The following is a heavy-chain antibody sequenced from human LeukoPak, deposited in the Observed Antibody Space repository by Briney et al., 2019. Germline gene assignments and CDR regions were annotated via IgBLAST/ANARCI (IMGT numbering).Heavy chain of an antibody. CDR1: GYTFTGYY. J-gene: IGHJ4*02. V-gene: IGHV1-2*02. CDR3: AREAMPGIAVAGTGFDY. Sequence: ASVTVSCKASGYTFTGYYMHWVRQAPGQGLEWMGWINLNSGGTNYAQKFQGGVTVTRDTSISTAYMELSRLRSDDTAVYYCAREAMPGIAVAGTGFDYWGQGTLVTVSS. D-gene: IGHD6-19*01. CDR2: INLNSGGT.